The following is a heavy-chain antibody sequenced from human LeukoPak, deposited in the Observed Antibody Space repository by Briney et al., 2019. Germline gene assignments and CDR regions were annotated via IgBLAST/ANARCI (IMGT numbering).Heavy chain of an antibody. CDR2: IYYSGST. CDR3: ARGVAVAGFKY. V-gene: IGHV4-34*01. J-gene: IGHJ4*02. Sequence: PSETLSLTCAVYGGSFSGYYWSWIRQPPGKGLEWIGSIYYSGSTYYNPSLKSRVTISVDTSKNQFSLKLSSVTAADTAVYYCARGVAVAGFKYWGQGTLVSVSS. CDR1: GGSFSGYY. D-gene: IGHD6-19*01.